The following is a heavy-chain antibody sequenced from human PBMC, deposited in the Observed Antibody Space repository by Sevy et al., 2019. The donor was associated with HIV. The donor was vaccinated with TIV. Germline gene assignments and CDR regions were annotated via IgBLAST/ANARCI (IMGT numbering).Heavy chain of an antibody. CDR2: IIPIFGTA. Sequence: ASVKVSCKASGGTFSSYAISWVRQAPGQGLEWMGGIIPIFGTANYAQKFQGRVTITADESTSTAYMELSSLRSEDTAVYYCARDSLGEGDILTGSVYWGQGTLVTVSS. CDR3: ARDSLGEGDILTGSVY. V-gene: IGHV1-69*13. CDR1: GGTFSSYA. D-gene: IGHD3-9*01. J-gene: IGHJ4*02.